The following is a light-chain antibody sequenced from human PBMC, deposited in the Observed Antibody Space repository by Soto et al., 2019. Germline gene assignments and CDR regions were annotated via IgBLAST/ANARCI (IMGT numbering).Light chain of an antibody. V-gene: IGKV3-15*01. J-gene: IGKJ1*01. CDR1: QSVSSSN. Sequence: EIVLTQSPGTLSFSPGERATLTCRASQSVSSSNLAWYQQKPGQAPRLLIYGASTRATGIPARFSGSGSGTEFTLTISSLQSEDFAVYYCQQYNNWWTFGQGTKVDIK. CDR3: QQYNNWWT. CDR2: GAS.